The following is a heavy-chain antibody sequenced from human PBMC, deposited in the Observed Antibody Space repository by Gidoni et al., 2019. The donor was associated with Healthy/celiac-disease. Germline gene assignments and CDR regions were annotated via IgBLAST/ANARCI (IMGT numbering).Heavy chain of an antibody. J-gene: IGHJ3*02. CDR1: GFTVSSYW. CDR2: IKQDGSEK. Sequence: EVQLVESGGGLVQPGGSLRLSCAASGFTVSSYWMSWVRQAPGKGLEWVANIKQDGSEKYYVDSVKGRFTISRDNAKNSLYLQMNSLRAEDTAVYYCAREYYDFWSGYSEYDAFDIWGQGTMVTVSS. V-gene: IGHV3-7*01. D-gene: IGHD3-3*01. CDR3: AREYYDFWSGYSEYDAFDI.